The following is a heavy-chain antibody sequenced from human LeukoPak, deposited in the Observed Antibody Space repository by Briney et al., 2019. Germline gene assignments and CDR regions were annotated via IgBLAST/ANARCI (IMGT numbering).Heavy chain of an antibody. CDR3: ARDHYYYYMDV. CDR2: IIPIFGTA. V-gene: IGHV1-69*01. Sequence: GSSVQVSCKASGGTFSSYAIIWVRQAPGQGRGWMGGIIPIFGTANYGQKFQGRVTITADESTSTAYMELSSLRCEDTAVYYCARDHYYYYMDVWGKGTTVTVSS. J-gene: IGHJ6*03. CDR1: GGTFSSYA.